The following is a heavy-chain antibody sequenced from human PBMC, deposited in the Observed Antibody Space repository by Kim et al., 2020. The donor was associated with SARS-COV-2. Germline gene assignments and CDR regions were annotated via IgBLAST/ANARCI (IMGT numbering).Heavy chain of an antibody. J-gene: IGHJ5*02. CDR1: GFTFSSYS. CDR2: ISSSSSYI. D-gene: IGHD1-1*01. CDR3: ARRAAPGTTGTTSWFDP. V-gene: IGHV3-21*01. Sequence: GGSLRLSCAASGFTFSSYSMNWVRQAPGKGLEWVSSISSSSSYIYYADSVKGRFTISRDNAKNSLYLQMNSLRAEDTAVYYCARRAAPGTTGTTSWFDPWGQGTLVPVSS.